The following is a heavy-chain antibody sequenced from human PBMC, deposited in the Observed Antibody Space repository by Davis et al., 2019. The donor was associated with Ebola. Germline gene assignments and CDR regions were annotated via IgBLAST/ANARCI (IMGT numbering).Heavy chain of an antibody. Sequence: GESLKISCAAPGFTFSSYGMHWVRQAPGKGLEWVAVIWYDGSNKYYADSVKGRFTISRDNSKNTLYLQMNSLRAEDTAVYYCASYLQRYSSGWHERSEDFDYWGQGTLVTVSS. V-gene: IGHV3-33*01. D-gene: IGHD6-19*01. CDR2: IWYDGSNK. CDR3: ASYLQRYSSGWHERSEDFDY. J-gene: IGHJ4*02. CDR1: GFTFSSYG.